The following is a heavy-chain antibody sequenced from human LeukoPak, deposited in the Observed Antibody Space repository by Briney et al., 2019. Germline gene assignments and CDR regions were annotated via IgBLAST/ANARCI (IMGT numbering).Heavy chain of an antibody. Sequence: SETLSLTCTVSGGSISSYYWSWIRQPPGKGLEWIGYIYYSGTTSYDPSLKSRVTISVDTSKNQFSLKLSSVTAADTAVYYCASPHNYYDSSGVDYWGQGTLVTVSS. J-gene: IGHJ4*02. D-gene: IGHD3-22*01. CDR2: IYYSGTT. CDR3: ASPHNYYDSSGVDY. CDR1: GGSISSYY. V-gene: IGHV4-59*08.